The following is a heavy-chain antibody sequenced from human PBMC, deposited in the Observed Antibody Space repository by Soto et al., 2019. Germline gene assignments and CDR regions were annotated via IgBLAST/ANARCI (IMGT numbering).Heavy chain of an antibody. D-gene: IGHD3-22*01. V-gene: IGHV3-30*18. CDR2: ISYDGSNK. Sequence: QVQLVESGGGVVQPGRSLRLSCAASGFTFSSYGMHWVRQAPGKGLEWVAVISYDGSNKYYADSVKGRFIISRDNSKNTLYLQMNSLRAEDMAVYYCAKSYDSSGVDAFDIWGQGTMVTVSS. CDR3: AKSYDSSGVDAFDI. CDR1: GFTFSSYG. J-gene: IGHJ3*02.